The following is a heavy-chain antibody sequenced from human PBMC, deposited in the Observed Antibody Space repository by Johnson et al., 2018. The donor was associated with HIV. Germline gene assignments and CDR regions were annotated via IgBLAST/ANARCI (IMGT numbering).Heavy chain of an antibody. J-gene: IGHJ3*02. D-gene: IGHD3-22*01. CDR2: ISGSTGGTI. Sequence: VHLVESGGGVVQRGGSLRVSCAAPGFPFISTGWSGVRPAPGTGLEGVSAISGSTGGTIYYADSVTGRFTISRDNAKNSLYLQMNSLRAEDTAVYYCARAREVYYLDAFDIWGQGTMVTVSS. V-gene: IGHV3-48*04. CDR1: GFPFISTG. CDR3: ARAREVYYLDAFDI.